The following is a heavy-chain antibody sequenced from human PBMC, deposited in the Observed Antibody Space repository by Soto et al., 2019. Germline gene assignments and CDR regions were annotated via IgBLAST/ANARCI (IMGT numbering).Heavy chain of an antibody. J-gene: IGHJ5*02. CDR2: IYYSGST. D-gene: IGHD3-10*01. CDR3: ARSTSGSYYKPYNWFDP. V-gene: IGHV4-59*08. Sequence: PSETLSLTCTVSGGSISSYYWSWIRQPPGKGLEWIGYIYYSGSTNYNPSLKSRVTISVDTSKNQFSLKLSSVTAADTAVYYCARSTSGSYYKPYNWFDPWGQGTLVTVSS. CDR1: GGSISSYY.